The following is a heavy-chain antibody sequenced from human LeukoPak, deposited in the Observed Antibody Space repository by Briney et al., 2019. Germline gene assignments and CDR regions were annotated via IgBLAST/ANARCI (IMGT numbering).Heavy chain of an antibody. CDR3: ANHLIGARYYFDN. CDR1: GFTFSSYA. J-gene: IGHJ4*02. D-gene: IGHD6-6*01. V-gene: IGHV3-23*01. CDR2: ISGSGRST. Sequence: GGSLRLSCAASGFTFSSYAMSWVRQAPGKGLEWVSAISGSGRSTYYADSVKGRFTISRDNSKTTLYLQMNSLRAEDTAVYYCANHLIGARYYFDNWGQGTLVTVSS.